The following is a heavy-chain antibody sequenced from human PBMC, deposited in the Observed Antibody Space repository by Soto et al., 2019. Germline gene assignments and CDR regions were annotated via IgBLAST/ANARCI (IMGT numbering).Heavy chain of an antibody. CDR3: ASVDFWNEYIDG. Sequence: SETLSLTCTVSGGSISSYYWSWTRQPPGKGLEWIGYIYYSGSTNYNPSLKSRVTISVDTSKNQFSLKLSSVTAADTAVYYCASVDFWNEYIDGWGQGTLVTVSS. V-gene: IGHV4-59*01. J-gene: IGHJ4*02. CDR1: GGSISSYY. D-gene: IGHD1-1*01. CDR2: IYYSGST.